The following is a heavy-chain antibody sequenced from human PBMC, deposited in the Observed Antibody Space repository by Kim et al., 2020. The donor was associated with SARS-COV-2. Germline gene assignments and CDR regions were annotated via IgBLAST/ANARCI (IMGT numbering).Heavy chain of an antibody. D-gene: IGHD1-26*01. Sequence: GESLKISCKGSGYSFTSYWIGWVRQMPGKGLEWMGIIYPGDSDTRYSPSFQGQVTISADKSISTAYLQWSSLKASDTAMYYCARQGAIVGATSGFDYWGQGTLVTVSS. CDR2: IYPGDSDT. CDR1: GYSFTSYW. V-gene: IGHV5-51*01. J-gene: IGHJ4*02. CDR3: ARQGAIVGATSGFDY.